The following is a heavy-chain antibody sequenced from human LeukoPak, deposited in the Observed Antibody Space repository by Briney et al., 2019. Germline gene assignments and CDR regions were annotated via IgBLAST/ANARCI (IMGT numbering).Heavy chain of an antibody. CDR3: ARDQDYYGMDV. CDR1: GYTFTSYC. V-gene: IGHV1-18*01. CDR2: ISAYNGHT. J-gene: IGHJ6*02. Sequence: PSVKLSCKASGYTFTSYCISWVRQAPGQGLEWMGWISAYNGHTTHAQKLQGRLTMTTDTSTSTAYMKLRSLRSDDTAVYYCARDQDYYGMDVWGQGTTVTVSS.